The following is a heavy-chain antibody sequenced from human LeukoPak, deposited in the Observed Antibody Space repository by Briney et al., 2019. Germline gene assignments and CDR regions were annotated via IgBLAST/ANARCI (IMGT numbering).Heavy chain of an antibody. Sequence: GGSLRLSCAASGFSVSNNYMNWVRQAPGKGLEWIGRIKGKGDGETTAYAAPVKGRFTISRHDSENALYLQMNSLKNEDTAIYFCTTHYWRGAFDIWGQGTMVTVSS. V-gene: IGHV3-15*01. J-gene: IGHJ3*02. CDR2: IKGKGDGETT. D-gene: IGHD2-8*02. CDR3: TTHYWRGAFDI. CDR1: GFSVSNNY.